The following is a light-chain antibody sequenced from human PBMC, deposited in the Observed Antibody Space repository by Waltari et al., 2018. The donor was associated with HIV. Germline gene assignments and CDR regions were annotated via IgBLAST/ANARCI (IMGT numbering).Light chain of an antibody. CDR2: EVS. CDR3: SSYAGINSFV. V-gene: IGLV2-8*01. J-gene: IGLJ2*01. Sequence: QSALTQPPSASGSPGETVTISCAGTSSDIGLYNYVSWFQQYPGRVPKLVMFEVSQRPSGVPDRFSGSKSGYTASLTVSGLQPDDEADYFCSSYAGINSFVFGGGTKLTVL. CDR1: SSDIGLYNY.